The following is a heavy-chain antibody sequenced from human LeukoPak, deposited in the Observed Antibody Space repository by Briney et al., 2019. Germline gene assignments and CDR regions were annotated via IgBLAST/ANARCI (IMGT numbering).Heavy chain of an antibody. D-gene: IGHD2-15*01. CDR1: GLTVSSNF. V-gene: IGHV3-66*01. CDR2: IYSGGRT. J-gene: IGHJ4*02. CDR3: VRGPPTPGFFHFFF. Sequence: GGSLRLSCAVSGLTVSSNFISWVRQAPGKGLEWVSVIYSGGRTYYAGSVKGRFTISRDNSKNTVDLQTSSLRVDDSAIYYCVRGPPTPGFFHFFFWGQGTLATVSS.